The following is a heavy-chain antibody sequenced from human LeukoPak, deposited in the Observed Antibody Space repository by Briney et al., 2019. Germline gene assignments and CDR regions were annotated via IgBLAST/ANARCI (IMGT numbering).Heavy chain of an antibody. CDR1: GGSISSSNW. CDR3: ARASPCGGDCLLFDY. Sequence: PSETLSLTCAVSGGSISSSNWWSWVRQPPGKGLEWIGEIYHSGSTNYNPSLKSRVTISVDKSKNQFSLKLSSVTAADTAVYYCARASPCGGDCLLFDYWGQGTLVTVSS. J-gene: IGHJ4*02. D-gene: IGHD2-21*02. CDR2: IYHSGST. V-gene: IGHV4-4*02.